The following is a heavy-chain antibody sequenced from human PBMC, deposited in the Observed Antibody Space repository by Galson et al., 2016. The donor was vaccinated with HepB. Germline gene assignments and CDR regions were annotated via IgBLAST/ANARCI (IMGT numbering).Heavy chain of an antibody. Sequence: SVKVSCKASGYTFTSYYIHWVRQAPGQGLEWMGIINPSGGRTNYAQKFQGRVTMPRDTSTSTVYLELSSLRSEDTAVYFCAGDLGYGGSWYLSAFDIWGQGTMVTVSS. CDR3: AGDLGYGGSWYLSAFDI. D-gene: IGHD6-13*01. V-gene: IGHV1-46*01. J-gene: IGHJ3*02. CDR2: INPSGGRT. CDR1: GYTFTSYY.